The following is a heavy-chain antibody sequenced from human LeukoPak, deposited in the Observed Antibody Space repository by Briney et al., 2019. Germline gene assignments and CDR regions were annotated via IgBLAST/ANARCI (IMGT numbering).Heavy chain of an antibody. CDR3: ATLKQQLVLQYFDY. CDR1: GGTFSSYA. D-gene: IGHD6-13*01. J-gene: IGHJ4*02. CDR2: IIPIFGTA. Sequence: GASVKVSCKASGGTFSSYAISWVRQAPGQGLEWMGGIIPIFGTANYAQKFQGRVTITADESTSTAYMELSSLRSEDTAVYYCATLKQQLVLQYFDYWGQGTLVTVSS. V-gene: IGHV1-69*13.